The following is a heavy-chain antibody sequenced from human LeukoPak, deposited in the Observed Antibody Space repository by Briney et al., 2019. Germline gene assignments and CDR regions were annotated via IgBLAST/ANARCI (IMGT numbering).Heavy chain of an antibody. Sequence: SETLSLTCTVSGGSISSSSYYWGWIRQPPGKGLEWIGSIYYSGSTYYNPSLKSRVTISVDTSKNQFSLKLSSVTAADTAVYYCARTSKGYYAYMDVWGKGTTVTVSS. J-gene: IGHJ6*03. V-gene: IGHV4-39*07. CDR3: ARTSKGYYAYMDV. CDR2: IYYSGST. CDR1: GGSISSSSYY. D-gene: IGHD3-10*01.